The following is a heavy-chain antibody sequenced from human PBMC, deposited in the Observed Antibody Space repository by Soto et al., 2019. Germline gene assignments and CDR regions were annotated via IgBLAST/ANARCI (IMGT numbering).Heavy chain of an antibody. Sequence: QVQLQESGPGLVKPSETLSLTCTVSGGSVSSGSYYWSWIRQPPGKGLEWIGYIYYSGSTNYNPSLKSRVTISVDTSKNQCSLKLSSVTAADTAVYYCAREASGSYPAVDYWGQGTLVTVSS. CDR3: AREASGSYPAVDY. D-gene: IGHD1-26*01. CDR2: IYYSGST. V-gene: IGHV4-61*01. CDR1: GGSVSSGSYY. J-gene: IGHJ4*02.